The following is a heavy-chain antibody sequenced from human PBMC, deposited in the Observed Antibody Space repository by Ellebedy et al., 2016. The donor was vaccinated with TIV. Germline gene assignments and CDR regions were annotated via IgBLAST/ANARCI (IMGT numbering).Heavy chain of an antibody. D-gene: IGHD1-26*01. CDR2: IYTSGST. J-gene: IGHJ4*02. CDR1: GDSISDYC. CDR3: ARRTNTGSYNYFNC. Sequence: SETLSLXXSVSGDSISDYCWAWFRQPAGKGLEWIGRIYTSGSTNYNPSLNSRVTMSIDTSKNQFSLRLSSVTAADTAVYYCARRTNTGSYNYFNCWGQGTLVTVSS. V-gene: IGHV4-4*07.